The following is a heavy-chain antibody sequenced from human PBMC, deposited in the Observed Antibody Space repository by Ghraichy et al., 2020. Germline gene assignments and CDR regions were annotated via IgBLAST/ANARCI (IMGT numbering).Heavy chain of an antibody. V-gene: IGHV6-1*01. D-gene: IGHD6-19*01. Sequence: SQTLSITCAISGDSVSSNSYAWNWIRLSPSRGLEWLGRTFYRSKWYNDYAVSVKGRITINPDTFKNQFSLELNSVTPEDTAVYFCARDWGSAWPFDPWGQGILVTVSS. CDR2: TFYRSKWYN. J-gene: IGHJ5*02. CDR1: GDSVSSNSYA. CDR3: ARDWGSAWPFDP.